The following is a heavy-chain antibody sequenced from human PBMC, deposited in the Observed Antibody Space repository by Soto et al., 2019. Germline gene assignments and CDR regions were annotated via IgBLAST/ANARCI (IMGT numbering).Heavy chain of an antibody. CDR2: IYYSGGT. Sequence: QLQLQESGPGLVKPSETLSLTCTVSGGSISRSSYYWGWIRQPPGKGLEWIGSIYYSGGTYYNPSLKSRVTISVDTSKNQFPRQLSSMTAADAAVYYCATHQGYYGSGSYCFDYWGLGTPVTVSS. D-gene: IGHD3-10*01. CDR1: GGSISRSSYY. CDR3: ATHQGYYGSGSYCFDY. V-gene: IGHV4-39*01. J-gene: IGHJ4*02.